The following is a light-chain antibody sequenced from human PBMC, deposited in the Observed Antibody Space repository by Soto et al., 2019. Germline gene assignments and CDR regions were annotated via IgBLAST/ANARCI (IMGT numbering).Light chain of an antibody. V-gene: IGLV2-14*01. CDR3: SSYTSSSTYV. Sequence: QSVLTQPATVSGSPGQSITIFCTGTSSDVGRYNYVSWYQHHPGKAPQLMIYEVSNRPSGVSNRFSGSKSGNTASLTISGLQAEDEADYYCSSYTSSSTYVFGTGTKVTVL. CDR1: SSDVGRYNY. J-gene: IGLJ1*01. CDR2: EVS.